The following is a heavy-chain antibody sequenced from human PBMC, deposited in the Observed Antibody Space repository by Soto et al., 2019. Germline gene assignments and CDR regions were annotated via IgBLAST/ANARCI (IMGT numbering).Heavy chain of an antibody. Sequence: EVPLLESGGGLVQPGGSLRLSCAASGLTFSNYALTWVRQAPGKGLEWVSAISGSSVRTEYADSVKGRFTISRDNSKNTLYLQMNSLRAEDTAVYYCAKDPNGDHIGAFDMWGQGTMVTISS. CDR2: ISGSSVRT. D-gene: IGHD4-17*01. CDR3: AKDPNGDHIGAFDM. CDR1: GLTFSNYA. V-gene: IGHV3-23*01. J-gene: IGHJ3*02.